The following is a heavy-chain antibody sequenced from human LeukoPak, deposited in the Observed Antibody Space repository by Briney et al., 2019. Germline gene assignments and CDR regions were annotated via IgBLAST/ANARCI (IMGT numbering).Heavy chain of an antibody. CDR1: GYTFTSYD. Sequence: GASVKVSCKASGYTFTSYDINWVRQATGQGLEWMGWMNPNSGNTGYAQKFQGRVTMTRNTSISTAYMELSSLRSEDTAVYYCARGFLDYGDHGRAVYYFDYWGQGTLVTVSS. CDR3: ARGFLDYGDHGRAVYYFDY. J-gene: IGHJ4*02. CDR2: MNPNSGNT. D-gene: IGHD4-17*01. V-gene: IGHV1-8*01.